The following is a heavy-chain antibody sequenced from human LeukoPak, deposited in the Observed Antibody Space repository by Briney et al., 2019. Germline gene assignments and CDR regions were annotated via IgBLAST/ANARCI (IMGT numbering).Heavy chain of an antibody. CDR1: GFTFSSYA. J-gene: IGHJ3*02. D-gene: IGHD6-13*01. CDR3: ARVGSSWFAFDI. CDR2: ISSNGGST. V-gene: IGHV3-64*01. Sequence: GGSLRLSCAASGFTFSSYAMHWVRQAPGKGLEYVSAISSNGGSTYYANSVKGRFTISRDNSKNTLYLQMGSLRAEDMAVYYCARVGSSWFAFDIWGQGTMVTVSS.